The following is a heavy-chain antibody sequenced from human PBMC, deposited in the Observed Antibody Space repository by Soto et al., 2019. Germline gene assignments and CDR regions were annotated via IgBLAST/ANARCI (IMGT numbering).Heavy chain of an antibody. CDR1: GDRFTTSG. D-gene: IGHD6-25*01. Sequence: VESLRICCEVSGDRFTTSGIAWVLQMPGKGLEWMGIIHPADSDTTYSPSFQGQVTISADMSISTAYLRWRSLKASDTAIYYCARGISGRSAADYFDPWGQGTLVTVS. CDR2: IHPADSDT. J-gene: IGHJ5*02. CDR3: ARGISGRSAADYFDP. V-gene: IGHV5-51*01.